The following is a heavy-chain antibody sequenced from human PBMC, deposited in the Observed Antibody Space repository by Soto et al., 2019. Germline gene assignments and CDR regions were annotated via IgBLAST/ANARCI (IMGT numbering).Heavy chain of an antibody. CDR1: GGSVTSYY. V-gene: IGHV4-59*08. Sequence: QVQLQESGPGLVKPSETLSLTCTVSGGSVTSYYWTWIRQPPGKGLEWIGYMYYNGKTNCNPSLCGRVTVSVDTSKNQFSLKMRSVSAADTAVYYCERGDLLAPDVWGQGTTVNVSS. D-gene: IGHD3-3*02. J-gene: IGHJ6*02. CDR2: MYYNGKT. CDR3: ERGDLLAPDV.